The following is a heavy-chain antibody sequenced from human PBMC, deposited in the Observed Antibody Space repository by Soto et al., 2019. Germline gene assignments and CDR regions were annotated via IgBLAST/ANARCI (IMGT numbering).Heavy chain of an antibody. D-gene: IGHD6-19*01. CDR1: GYTFTSYY. Sequence: ASVKVSCKASGYTFTSYYMHWVRQAPGQGLEWMGIINPSGGSTSYAQKFQGRVTMTRDTSTSTVYMELSSLRSEDTAAYYCAREGRSSYSRGWYYFDYWGQGTMVTVFS. CDR2: INPSGGST. J-gene: IGHJ4*02. V-gene: IGHV1-46*01. CDR3: AREGRSSYSRGWYYFDY.